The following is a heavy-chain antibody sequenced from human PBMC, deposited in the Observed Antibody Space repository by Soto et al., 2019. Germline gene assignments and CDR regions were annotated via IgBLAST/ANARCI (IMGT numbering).Heavy chain of an antibody. CDR1: GDSVSSNSAT. Sequence: TLSLTCAISGDSVSSNSATWNWIRQSPSRGLEWLGRTYYRSKWYNEYAVSVKGRITINPDTSNNQFSLQLNSVTPEDTAMYYCANMDGFWGQGTLVTVSS. CDR3: ANMDGF. CDR2: TYYRSKWYN. J-gene: IGHJ4*02. D-gene: IGHD4-17*01. V-gene: IGHV6-1*01.